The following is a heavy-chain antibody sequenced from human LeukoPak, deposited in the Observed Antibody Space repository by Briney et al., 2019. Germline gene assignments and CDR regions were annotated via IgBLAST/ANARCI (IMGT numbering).Heavy chain of an antibody. Sequence: GGSLRLSCAASGFTFSNYAILWVRQAPGKGLEWVTVIYSGGSTYYADSVKGRFTISRDNSKNTLYLQMNSLRAEDTAVYFCASGYCSSTSCYVHYYGMDVWGQGTTVTVS. CDR2: IYSGGST. CDR3: ASGYCSSTSCYVHYYGMDV. CDR1: GFTFSNYA. V-gene: IGHV3-53*01. D-gene: IGHD2-2*03. J-gene: IGHJ6*02.